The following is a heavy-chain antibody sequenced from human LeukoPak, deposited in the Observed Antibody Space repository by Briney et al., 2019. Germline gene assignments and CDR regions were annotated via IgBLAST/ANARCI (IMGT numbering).Heavy chain of an antibody. CDR1: GFTFSSYS. V-gene: IGHV3-21*01. CDR2: ITSSSSYI. D-gene: IGHD2-15*01. J-gene: IGHJ4*02. CDR3: ARGCSGGSCYVGY. Sequence: GGSLRLSCAASGFTFSSYSMNWVRQAPGKGLEWVSSITSSSSYIYYADSVKGRFTISRDNAKNSLYLQMNSLRAKDTAVYYCARGCSGGSCYVGYCGQGTLVTVSS.